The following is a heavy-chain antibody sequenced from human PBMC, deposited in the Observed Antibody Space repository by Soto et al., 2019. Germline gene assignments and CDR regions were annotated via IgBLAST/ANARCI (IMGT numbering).Heavy chain of an antibody. CDR1: GFTFSSYW. Sequence: GGSLRLSCAASGFTFSSYWMSWVRQAPGKGLEWVAVISYDGSNKYYADSVRGRFTISRDNSKNTLYLQMNSLRAEDTAVYYCAKDGSRQLDYYYGMDVWGQGTTVTVS. CDR2: ISYDGSNK. V-gene: IGHV3-30*18. J-gene: IGHJ6*02. CDR3: AKDGSRQLDYYYGMDV. D-gene: IGHD6-13*01.